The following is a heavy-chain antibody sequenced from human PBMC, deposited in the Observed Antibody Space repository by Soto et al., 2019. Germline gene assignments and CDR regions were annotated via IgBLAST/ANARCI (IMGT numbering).Heavy chain of an antibody. CDR3: ARSPHTNGYHYGLDV. CDR1: GFSFSLYG. V-gene: IGHV3-33*01. D-gene: IGHD2-8*01. J-gene: IGHJ6*02. Sequence: GGSLRLSCAASGFSFSLYGMQWVRQAPGTGLEWVAVIWYDGSNKYYADSVKGRFIISRDNSKNTLYVQMNSLRAEDTAVYYCARSPHTNGYHYGLDVWGQGTTVTVSS. CDR2: IWYDGSNK.